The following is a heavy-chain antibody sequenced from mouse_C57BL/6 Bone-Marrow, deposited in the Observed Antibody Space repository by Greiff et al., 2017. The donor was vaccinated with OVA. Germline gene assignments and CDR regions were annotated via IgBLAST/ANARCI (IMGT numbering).Heavy chain of an antibody. CDR1: GYAFTNYL. CDR3: ARYEVTYWYFDV. J-gene: IGHJ1*03. CDR2: INPGSGGT. V-gene: IGHV1-54*01. Sequence: VQLQQSGAELVRPGTSVKVSCKASGYAFTNYLIEWVKQRPGQGLEWIGVINPGSGGTNYNEKFKGKATLTADKSSSTAYMQLSSLTSEDSAVYFCARYEVTYWYFDVWGTGTTVTVSS. D-gene: IGHD2-2*01.